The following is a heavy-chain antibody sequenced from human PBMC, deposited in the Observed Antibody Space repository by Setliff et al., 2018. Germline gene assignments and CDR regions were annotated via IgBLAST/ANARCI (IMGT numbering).Heavy chain of an antibody. V-gene: IGHV4-39*01. Sequence: SETLSLTCTVSGGSISSSSYYWGWIRQPPGKGLEWIGEINHSGSTNYNPSLKSRVTISVDTSKNQFSLKLSSVTAADTAVYYCAARGFIAVAGTTPDYWGQGTLVTVSS. D-gene: IGHD6-19*01. CDR2: INHSGST. J-gene: IGHJ4*02. CDR1: GGSISSSSYY. CDR3: AARGFIAVAGTTPDY.